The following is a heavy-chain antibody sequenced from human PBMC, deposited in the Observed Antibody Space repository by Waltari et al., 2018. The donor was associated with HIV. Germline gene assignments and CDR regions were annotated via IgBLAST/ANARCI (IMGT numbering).Heavy chain of an antibody. CDR3: ATGQQVWETWSQLDY. D-gene: IGHD1-1*01. J-gene: IGHJ4*02. Sequence: QVQLVESGGGVVQPGRSLRLSCAASGFTFRNYGMHWVRQAPGKGLGWVAVISFDGSNKYYADSVRGRFTISRDNSKKKVFLQMNSLRFDDSALYYCATGQQVWETWSQLDYWGQGTLVIVSS. V-gene: IGHV3-30*03. CDR2: ISFDGSNK. CDR1: GFTFRNYG.